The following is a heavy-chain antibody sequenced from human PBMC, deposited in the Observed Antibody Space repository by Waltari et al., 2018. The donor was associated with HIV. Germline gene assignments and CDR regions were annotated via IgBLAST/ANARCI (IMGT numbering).Heavy chain of an antibody. V-gene: IGHV1-46*01. D-gene: IGHD2-21*02. CDR3: ARAGLRGLIQDFDI. J-gene: IGHJ4*02. CDR2: INAGDGDA. Sequence: EMRKPGTSVRLSCRASGFLLADHYMHWVRQGPRQTFEWMGSINAGDGDANSAQKFQDRLTLTRDLFTGSIYLDLMSLKSDDTAVYFCARAGLRGLIQDFDIWGQGTQLIVSS. CDR1: GFLLADHY.